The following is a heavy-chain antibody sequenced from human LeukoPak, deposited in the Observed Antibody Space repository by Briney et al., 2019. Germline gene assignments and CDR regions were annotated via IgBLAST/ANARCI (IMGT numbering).Heavy chain of an antibody. CDR1: GGSISSSNYY. Sequence: PSQTLSLTCSVSGGSISSSNYYWSWIRQPAGKGLEWIERIYTSESTNYNPSLKSRITKSVDTSKNQFSLKLSSVTAADTAVYYCARVTMVRGPWFDPWGQGTLVTVSS. CDR3: ARVTMVRGPWFDP. CDR2: IYTSEST. J-gene: IGHJ5*02. V-gene: IGHV4-61*02. D-gene: IGHD3-10*01.